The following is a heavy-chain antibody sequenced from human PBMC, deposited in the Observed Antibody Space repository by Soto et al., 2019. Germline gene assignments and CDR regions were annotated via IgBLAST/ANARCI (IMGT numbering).Heavy chain of an antibody. Sequence: EVQLVESGGGLVQPGGSLRLACAASGFTVSSNYVSWVRQAPGKGLEWVSVIYSGGNTYYADSVKGRFTISRDNSKTKVYLQMNSLRAEDTAVYYCAVLWFGEPARFDYWGQGTLVTVSS. V-gene: IGHV3-66*01. CDR2: IYSGGNT. CDR3: AVLWFGEPARFDY. D-gene: IGHD3-10*01. CDR1: GFTVSSNY. J-gene: IGHJ4*02.